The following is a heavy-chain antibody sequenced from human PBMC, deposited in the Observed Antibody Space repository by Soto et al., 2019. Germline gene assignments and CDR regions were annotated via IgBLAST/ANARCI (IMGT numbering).Heavy chain of an antibody. D-gene: IGHD2-21*02. J-gene: IGHJ5*02. Sequence: ASVKVSCKASGYTFTSYCISWVRQAPGQGLEWMGWISAYNGNTNYAQKLQGRVTMTTDTSTSTAYMELRSLRSDDTAVYYCAMSVVTATEWFNPWGQGTLVTVSS. V-gene: IGHV1-18*01. CDR3: AMSVVTATEWFNP. CDR2: ISAYNGNT. CDR1: GYTFTSYC.